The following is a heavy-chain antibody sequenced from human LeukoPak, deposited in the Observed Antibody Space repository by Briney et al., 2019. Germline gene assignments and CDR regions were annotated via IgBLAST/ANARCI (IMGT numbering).Heavy chain of an antibody. CDR2: IYWNDDK. CDR3: AHSGVADISRPFDY. J-gene: IGHJ4*02. D-gene: IGHD6-19*01. CDR1: GFSLSTTGVS. Sequence: SGPTLVKPTQTLTLTCTFSGFSLSTTGVSVGWIRQPPGKALEWLALIYWNDDKRYIPFLKSRLTVTKDTSKNQVVLTIINVDPVDTATYYCAHSGVADISRPFDYWGQGTLVTVSS. V-gene: IGHV2-5*01.